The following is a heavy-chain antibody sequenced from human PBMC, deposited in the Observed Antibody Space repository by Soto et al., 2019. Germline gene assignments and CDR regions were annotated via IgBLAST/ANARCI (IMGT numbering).Heavy chain of an antibody. V-gene: IGHV1-2*02. CDR2: INPNSGGT. CDR3: ARRLVVVGRGASDI. Sequence: GASVKVSCKASGYTFTGYYMHWVRQAPGQGLEWMGWINPNSGGTNYAQKFQGRVTMTRDTSISTAYMELSRLRSDDTAVYYCARRLVVVGRGASDIWGQGTMVTVSS. J-gene: IGHJ3*02. CDR1: GYTFTGYY. D-gene: IGHD2-15*01.